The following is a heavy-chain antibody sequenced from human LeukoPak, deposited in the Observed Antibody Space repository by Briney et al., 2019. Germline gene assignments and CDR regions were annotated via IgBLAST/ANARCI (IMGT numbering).Heavy chain of an antibody. J-gene: IGHJ4*02. CDR2: IYYSGST. Sequence: PSETLSLTCTVSGGSISSHYWSWIRQPPGKGLEWIGYIYYSGSTNYNPSLKSRVTISVDTSKNQFSLKLSSVTAADTAVYYCARLSAHYYDSSGYYSMYYFDYWGQGTLVTVSS. CDR3: ARLSAHYYDSSGYYSMYYFDY. V-gene: IGHV4-59*11. CDR1: GGSISSHY. D-gene: IGHD3-22*01.